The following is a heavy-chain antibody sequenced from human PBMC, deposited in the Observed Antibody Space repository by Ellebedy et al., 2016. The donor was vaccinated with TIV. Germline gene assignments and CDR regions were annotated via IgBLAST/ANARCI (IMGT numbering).Heavy chain of an antibody. V-gene: IGHV4-31*03. J-gene: IGHJ4*02. CDR1: GGSVSSGDYY. CDR3: ARDGGYNYGPFDD. CDR2: IFNSGNT. D-gene: IGHD5-18*01. Sequence: MPSETLSLTCTVSGGSVSSGDYYWTWIRQHPEKGLEWIGFIFNSGNTYYTPSLQSRVTISLDTSKNQFSLKLRSVTAADTAVYYCARDGGYNYGPFDDWGQGILVTVSS.